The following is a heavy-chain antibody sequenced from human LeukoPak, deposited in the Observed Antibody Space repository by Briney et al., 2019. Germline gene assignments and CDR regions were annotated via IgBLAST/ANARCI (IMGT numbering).Heavy chain of an antibody. Sequence: GGSLRLSCAASGFTFTTYGIHWVRQAPGKALEWVAFISYDERNEYYGDSVKGRFTFSRDTSKNTVFLQMNSLRDEDTAVYYCAKDGHCSGGTCSSFDYWGQGTLVTVSS. V-gene: IGHV3-30*02. CDR2: ISYDERNE. CDR1: GFTFTTYG. CDR3: AKDGHCSGGTCSSFDY. J-gene: IGHJ4*02. D-gene: IGHD2-15*01.